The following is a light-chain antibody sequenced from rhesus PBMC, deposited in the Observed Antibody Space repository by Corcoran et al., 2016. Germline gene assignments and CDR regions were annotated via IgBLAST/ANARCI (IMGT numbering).Light chain of an antibody. CDR3: QHGYGILFT. Sequence: DIQMTQSPSSLSASVGDRVTITCRASQGISNNLAWYQQKPGKVPKLLIYKASTLQSGIPSRFSGSGSVTDFTLTISSLQPEDFATYYCQHGYGILFTFGPGTKLDIK. J-gene: IGKJ3*01. CDR1: QGISNN. V-gene: IGKV1-25*01. CDR2: KAS.